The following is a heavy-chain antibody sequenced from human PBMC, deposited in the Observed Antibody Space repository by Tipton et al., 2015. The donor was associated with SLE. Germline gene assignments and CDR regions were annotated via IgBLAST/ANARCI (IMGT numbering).Heavy chain of an antibody. J-gene: IGHJ4*02. CDR1: GFAFSDYT. CDR3: VREDKAVAVIHTHFYFER. CDR2: ITGSSRTI. D-gene: IGHD6-19*01. Sequence: SLRLSCAASGFAFSDYTMNWVRQAPGKGLEWLSYITGSSRTIHYADSVKGRFTISRDNAQNSLYLQMNSLRADDTAVYYCVREDKAVAVIHTHFYFERWGQGSLVTVSS. V-gene: IGHV3-48*01.